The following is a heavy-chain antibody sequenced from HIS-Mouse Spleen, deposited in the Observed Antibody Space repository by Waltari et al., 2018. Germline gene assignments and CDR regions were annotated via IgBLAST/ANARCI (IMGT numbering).Heavy chain of an antibody. CDR2: INPNSGRT. V-gene: IGHV1-2*02. J-gene: IGHJ2*01. D-gene: IGHD1-1*01. CDR1: GYTFTGYY. Sequence: QVQLVQSGAEVKKPGASVKVSCKASGYTFTGYYMYWVRQAPGQGLEWMGWINPNSGRTNYAQKFQGRVTMTRDTSISTAYMELSRLRSDDTAVYYCARAWNYWYFDLWGRGTLVTVSS. CDR3: ARAWNYWYFDL.